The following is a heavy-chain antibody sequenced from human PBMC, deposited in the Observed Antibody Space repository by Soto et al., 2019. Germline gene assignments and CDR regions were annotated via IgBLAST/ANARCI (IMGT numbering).Heavy chain of an antibody. CDR3: ASQFYSGYDRGRWFAP. CDR2: IYPGDSDT. CDR1: GYRFTSYW. Sequence: GESLKISCKGSGYRFTSYWIAWVRQMPGKGLEWMGIIYPGDSDTRYSPSFQGQVTFSADKSITAAYLQGSSRKASDTAISSWASQFYSGYDRGRWFAPWGQGSLVTVSS. J-gene: IGHJ5*02. V-gene: IGHV5-51*01. D-gene: IGHD5-12*01.